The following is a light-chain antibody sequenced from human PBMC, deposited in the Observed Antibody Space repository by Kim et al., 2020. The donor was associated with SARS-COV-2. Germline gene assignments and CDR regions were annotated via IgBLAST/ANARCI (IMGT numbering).Light chain of an antibody. J-gene: IGLJ3*02. Sequence: APGKTARITCGGNNIGSKSVNWYQQKPGQATVLVIYYDSDRPSGIPERFSGANSGNTATLTISRVEAGDEADYYCQVWDSSSDHWVFGGGTQLTVL. CDR2: YDS. V-gene: IGLV3-21*04. CDR1: NIGSKS. CDR3: QVWDSSSDHWV.